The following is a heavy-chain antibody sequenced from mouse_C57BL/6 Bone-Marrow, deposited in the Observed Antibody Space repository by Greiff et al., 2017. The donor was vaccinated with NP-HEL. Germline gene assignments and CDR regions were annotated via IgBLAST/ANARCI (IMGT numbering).Heavy chain of an antibody. CDR1: GFTFSSYG. J-gene: IGHJ4*01. V-gene: IGHV5-6*01. CDR2: ISSGGSYT. D-gene: IGHD2-1*01. CDR3: AARGRNGNLYYYAMDY. Sequence: DVQLVESGGDLVKPGGSLKISCAASGFTFSSYGMSWVRQTPDKRLEWVATISSGGSYTYSPDSVKGRFTLSRDNAKNTRYLQMSSLKSEDTAMYYCAARGRNGNLYYYAMDYWSQGTSVPIPS.